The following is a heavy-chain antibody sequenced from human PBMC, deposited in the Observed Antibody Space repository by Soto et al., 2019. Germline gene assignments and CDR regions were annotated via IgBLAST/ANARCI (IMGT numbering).Heavy chain of an antibody. Sequence: SVKVSCKASGYTFTNFGISWVRQAPGQGLEWMGWISPINGTANYAQKFQGRVTITTDESTSTAYMELSSLRSEDTAVYYCAGPPELTRIYYYYGMDVWGQGTTVTVSS. CDR1: GYTFTNFG. D-gene: IGHD1-7*01. J-gene: IGHJ6*02. V-gene: IGHV1-69*05. CDR2: ISPINGTA. CDR3: AGPPELTRIYYYYGMDV.